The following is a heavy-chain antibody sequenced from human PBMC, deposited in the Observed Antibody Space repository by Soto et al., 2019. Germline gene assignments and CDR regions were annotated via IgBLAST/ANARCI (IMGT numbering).Heavy chain of an antibody. Sequence: PSETLSLTCAVYGGSFSGYYWTWIRQPPGKGLEWIGEINDSGGTDYNPSLKSRVTISLDTSKNQLSLKLSSVTAADTAVYYCARGRKGFSSSCYVDWGQGSLVPLSS. J-gene: IGHJ4*02. CDR3: ARGRKGFSSSCYVD. CDR1: GGSFSGYY. V-gene: IGHV4-34*01. D-gene: IGHD6-13*01. CDR2: INDSGGT.